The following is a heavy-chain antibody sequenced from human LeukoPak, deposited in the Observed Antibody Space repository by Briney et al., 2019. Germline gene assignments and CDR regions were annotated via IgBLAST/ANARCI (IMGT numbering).Heavy chain of an antibody. CDR2: LSLDTDRI. J-gene: IGHJ6*02. CDR1: GLSLYTYA. Sequence: GRSLRLTCAVSGLSLYTYAIHWVRHAPGKGLEWVSGLSLDTDRIGYGDSVKGRFTVSRDHTKNSVYLQMNSLTPEDSALYFCTKDVAPGGADVWGQGTTVTVSS. CDR3: TKDVAPGGADV. V-gene: IGHV3-9*01. D-gene: IGHD1-26*01.